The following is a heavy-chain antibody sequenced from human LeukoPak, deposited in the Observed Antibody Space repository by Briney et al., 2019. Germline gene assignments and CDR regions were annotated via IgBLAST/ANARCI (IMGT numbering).Heavy chain of an antibody. Sequence: SETLSLTCAVYGGSFSGYYWSWIRQPPGKGLEWIGEINHSGSTNYNPSLKSRVTISVDTSKNQFSLKLSSVTAADTAVYYCARESSGGYYFDYWGQGTLVTVSS. J-gene: IGHJ4*02. V-gene: IGHV4-34*01. CDR3: ARESSGGYYFDY. CDR2: INHSGST. CDR1: GGSFSGYY. D-gene: IGHD3-10*01.